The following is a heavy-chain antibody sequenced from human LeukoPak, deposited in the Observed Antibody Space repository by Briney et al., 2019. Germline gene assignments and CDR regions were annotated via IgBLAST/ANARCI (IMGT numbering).Heavy chain of an antibody. V-gene: IGHV4-34*01. CDR2: INHSGST. CDR1: GGSFSGYY. CDR3: AGPVRGARGTNWFDP. Sequence: SETLSLTCAVYGGSFSGYYWSWIRQPPGKGLEWIGEINHSGSTHYNPSLKSRVTISVDPSRNQFSLKLSSVTAADTAVYYCAGPVRGARGTNWFDPWGQGTLVTVSS. D-gene: IGHD3-16*01. J-gene: IGHJ5*02.